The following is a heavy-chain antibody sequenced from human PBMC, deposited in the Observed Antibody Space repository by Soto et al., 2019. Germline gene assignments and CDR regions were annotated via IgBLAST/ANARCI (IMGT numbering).Heavy chain of an antibody. CDR2: IIPIFGTA. J-gene: IGHJ5*02. D-gene: IGHD5-12*01. V-gene: IGHV1-69*12. CDR3: AVGSVDIVPTGMKPFDP. Sequence: QVQLVQSGAEVKKPGSSVKVSCKASGGTFSNYAISWVRQAPGQGLEWMGGIIPIFGTANYAQKFQGRVTLTADESTGTADMELSSLRSKDTAIYYCAVGSVDIVPTGMKPFDPWGQGTLVTVSS. CDR1: GGTFSNYA.